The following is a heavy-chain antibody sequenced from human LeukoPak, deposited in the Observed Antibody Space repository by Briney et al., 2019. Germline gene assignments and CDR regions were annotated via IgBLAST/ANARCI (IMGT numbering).Heavy chain of an antibody. CDR3: ARDSPYYYDSSGYYYGIDY. CDR2: MHSNGNS. Sequence: SETLSLTCTVSGGSISSSSYYWGWIRQPPGKGLEWIGYMHSNGNSAYNPSLSSRVTVSLDTSKNQFSLRLSSVTAADTAVYYCARDSPYYYDSSGYYYGIDYWGQGTLVTVSS. J-gene: IGHJ4*02. D-gene: IGHD3-22*01. CDR1: GGSISSSSYY. V-gene: IGHV4-61*05.